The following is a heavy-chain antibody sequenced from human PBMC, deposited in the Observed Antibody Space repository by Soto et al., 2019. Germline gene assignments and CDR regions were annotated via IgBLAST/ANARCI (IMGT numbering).Heavy chain of an antibody. CDR2: ISVGGGST. Sequence: GSLRLSCAASGFTFSSYAMTWVRQAPGKGLEWVSAISVGGGSTYYADSVKGRFTISRDNSKNTLYLQMNSLRAEDTAIYFCAKDGRELTISRGMDVWGKGTTVTVSS. V-gene: IGHV3-23*01. J-gene: IGHJ6*03. CDR1: GFTFSSYA. CDR3: AKDGRELTISRGMDV. D-gene: IGHD3-3*01.